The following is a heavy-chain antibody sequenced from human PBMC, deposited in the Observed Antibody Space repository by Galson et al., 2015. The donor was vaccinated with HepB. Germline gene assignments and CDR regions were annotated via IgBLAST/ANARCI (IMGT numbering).Heavy chain of an antibody. CDR1: GDSVSSNSAA. CDR2: TYYRAKWYN. D-gene: IGHD2-15*01. CDR3: ARVAGTIYYYGMDV. J-gene: IGHJ6*02. V-gene: IGHV6-1*01. Sequence: CAISGDSVSSNSAAWYWIRQPPSRGLEWLGRTYYRAKWYNDYAVSVRGRITINPDTSKNQFSLHLNFVTPEDTAVYYCARVAGTIYYYGMDVWGQGTTVTVSS.